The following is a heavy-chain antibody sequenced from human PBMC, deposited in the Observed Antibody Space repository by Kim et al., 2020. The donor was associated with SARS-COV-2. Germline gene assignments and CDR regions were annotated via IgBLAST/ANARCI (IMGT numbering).Heavy chain of an antibody. CDR2: IWYDGSNK. CDR1: GFTFSSYG. V-gene: IGHV3-33*01. Sequence: GGSLRLSCAASGFTFSSYGMHWVRQAPGKGLEWVAVIWYDGSNKYYADSVKGRFTISRDNSKNTLYLQMNSLRAEDTAVYYCARESALRFLELVAFDIWGQGTMVTVSS. J-gene: IGHJ3*02. D-gene: IGHD3-3*01. CDR3: ARESALRFLELVAFDI.